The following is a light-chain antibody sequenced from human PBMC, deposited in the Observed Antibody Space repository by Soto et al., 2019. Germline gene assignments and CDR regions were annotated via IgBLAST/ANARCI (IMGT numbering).Light chain of an antibody. V-gene: IGKV1-5*03. J-gene: IGKJ1*01. CDR2: KAS. CDR1: QSVDTC. CDR3: QQFYRYPWT. Sequence: DIQMTQSPSALSASVGDTVTITCRASQSVDTCLAWYQQKPGKAPHLLIYKASRLETGVPSRFSGSGSVTDYTLTITGLQPADFATYYCQQFYRYPWTFGQGTKV.